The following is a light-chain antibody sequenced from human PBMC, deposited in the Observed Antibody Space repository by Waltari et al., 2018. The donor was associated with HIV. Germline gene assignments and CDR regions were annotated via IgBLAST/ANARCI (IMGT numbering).Light chain of an antibody. J-gene: IGKJ4*01. CDR3: QQSNSFPSFT. Sequence: DIQMTQSPFSVSASLGDRVTITCRASHIGGWLAWYQQKPGKAPKLLIYAASTLQSGVPSRFSGSMSGTNFTLTINSLQPEDFASYYCQQSNSFPSFTFGGGTKVEIK. CDR2: AAS. V-gene: IGKV1-12*02. CDR1: HIGGW.